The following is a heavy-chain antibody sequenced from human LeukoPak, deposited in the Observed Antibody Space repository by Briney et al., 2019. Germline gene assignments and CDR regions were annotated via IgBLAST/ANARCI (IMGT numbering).Heavy chain of an antibody. Sequence: TGGSLRLSCAVSGFSYSSYAMSWVRQAPEKGLEGVSTISGSGDTYYVDSVKGRFTISRDNSKNTLYLQMNSLRAEDTAVYYCAKEGGYNYGYLDSWGQGTLVTVSS. CDR1: GFSYSSYA. CDR2: ISGSGDT. J-gene: IGHJ4*02. V-gene: IGHV3-23*01. CDR3: AKEGGYNYGYLDS. D-gene: IGHD5-18*01.